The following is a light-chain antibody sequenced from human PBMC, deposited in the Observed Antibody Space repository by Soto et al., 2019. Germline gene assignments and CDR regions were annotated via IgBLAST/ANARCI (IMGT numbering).Light chain of an antibody. J-gene: IGLJ1*01. Sequence: QSVLTQPASVSGSPGQSITISCTGTSSDVGGYNYVSWYQQYPGKVPKVMIYEVSNRPSGVSNRFSGSKSGNTASLTISGVQSEDEADYYCSSYTGRTYGFGTGTKAPS. CDR1: SSDVGGYNY. CDR3: SSYTGRTYG. CDR2: EVS. V-gene: IGLV2-14*01.